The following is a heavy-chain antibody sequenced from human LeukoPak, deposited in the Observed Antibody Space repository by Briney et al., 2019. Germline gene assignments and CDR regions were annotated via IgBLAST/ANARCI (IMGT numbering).Heavy chain of an antibody. V-gene: IGHV3-43*02. Sequence: PGGSLRLSCAAVGFTFDDYAMHWVRQAPGKGLEWVPVISGDGGSTYYADSVKGRFTISRDNSKNSLYLQMNSLRTEDTALYYCATAPVVASYYYGVDVWGQGTTVAVSS. CDR2: ISGDGGST. J-gene: IGHJ6*02. CDR3: ATAPVVASYYYGVDV. CDR1: GFTFDDYA. D-gene: IGHD2-15*01.